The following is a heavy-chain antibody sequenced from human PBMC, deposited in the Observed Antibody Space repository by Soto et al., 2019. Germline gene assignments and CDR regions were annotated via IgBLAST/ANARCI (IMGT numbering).Heavy chain of an antibody. CDR2: ISGSGGST. Sequence: PGGSLRLSCAVSGFTFSNYAMGWVRQAPGKGLEWVSAISGSGGSTYYAGSVKGRFTISTDNSKNTLYLQMNSLRAEDTAVYYCAKHVELLAPFDYWGQGTLVTVSS. CDR3: AKHVELLAPFDY. J-gene: IGHJ4*02. D-gene: IGHD1-26*01. CDR1: GFTFSNYA. V-gene: IGHV3-23*01.